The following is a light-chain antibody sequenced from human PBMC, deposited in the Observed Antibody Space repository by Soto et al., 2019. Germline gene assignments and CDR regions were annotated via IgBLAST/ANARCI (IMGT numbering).Light chain of an antibody. CDR1: QSIRNSH. CDR2: GAS. V-gene: IGKV3-20*01. J-gene: IGKJ4*01. CDR3: QRYDRSPL. Sequence: EIVLTQSPGALSLSPGERATLSCRASQSIRNSHSAWYQQKPGQAPRLLIYGASNRATGVSDRFSGSGSGTDFTLTITRLEPEESAVYYCQRYDRSPLFGGGTKVEI.